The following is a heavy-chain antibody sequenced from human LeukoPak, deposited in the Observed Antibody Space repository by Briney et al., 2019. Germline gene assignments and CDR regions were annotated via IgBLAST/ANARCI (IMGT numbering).Heavy chain of an antibody. J-gene: IGHJ6*02. Sequence: ASVKVSCKAPGYTFTSYYMHWVRQAPGQGLEWMGIINPSGGSTSYAQKFQGRVTMTRDTSTSTVYMELSSLRSEDTAVYYCARDGAYDSSGYYYWYYYYGMDVWGQGTTVTVSS. CDR2: INPSGGST. V-gene: IGHV1-46*01. CDR1: GYTFTSYY. CDR3: ARDGAYDSSGYYYWYYYYGMDV. D-gene: IGHD3-22*01.